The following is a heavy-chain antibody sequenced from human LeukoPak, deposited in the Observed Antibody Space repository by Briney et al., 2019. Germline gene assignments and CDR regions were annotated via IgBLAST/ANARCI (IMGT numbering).Heavy chain of an antibody. CDR3: ARPGGYDFDI. CDR2: ITYDGSDT. Sequence: GGSLRLSCEASGFIFSTYAFHWVRQAPGKGPEWMAFITYDGSDTYFADSVKGRFTLSRDNSKNALYLQMNSLRTADTAVYYCARPGGYDFDIWGQGTMVTVSS. V-gene: IGHV3-30*04. CDR1: GFIFSTYA. J-gene: IGHJ3*02. D-gene: IGHD3-10*01.